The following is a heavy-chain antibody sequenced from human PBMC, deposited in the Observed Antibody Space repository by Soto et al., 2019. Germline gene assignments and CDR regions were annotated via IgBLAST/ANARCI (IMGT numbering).Heavy chain of an antibody. CDR1: GYTFTGYY. CDR3: ARERYQVISDGMDV. CDR2: INPETGGT. J-gene: IGHJ6*02. D-gene: IGHD2-2*01. Sequence: GASVKVSCKASGYTFTGYYVHWVREAPGQGLEWMGWINPETGGTSYAQKLQGRVTLSRDTSINTAYLELSRLRLDDAAVYFCARERYQVISDGMDVWGQGTTVTVSS. V-gene: IGHV1-2*02.